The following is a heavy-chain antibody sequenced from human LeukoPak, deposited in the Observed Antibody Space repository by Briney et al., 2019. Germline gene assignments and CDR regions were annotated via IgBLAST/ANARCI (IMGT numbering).Heavy chain of an antibody. V-gene: IGHV4-39*01. J-gene: IGHJ5*02. CDR2: IYYSGST. CDR3: ARIVLGYCSSTSCYTWFDP. D-gene: IGHD2-2*02. Sequence: SETLSLTCTVSGGSISSSSYYWGWIRQPPGKGLEWIGSIYYSGSTYYNPSPKSRVTISVDTSKNQFSLKLSSVTAADTAVYYCARIVLGYCSSTSCYTWFDPWGQGTLVTVSS. CDR1: GGSISSSSYY.